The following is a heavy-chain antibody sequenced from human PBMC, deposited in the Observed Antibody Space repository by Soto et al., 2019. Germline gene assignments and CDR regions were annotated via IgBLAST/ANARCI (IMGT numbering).Heavy chain of an antibody. J-gene: IGHJ4*02. V-gene: IGHV3-30-3*01. D-gene: IGHD3-22*01. CDR2: ISYDGSNK. CDR1: GFTFSSYA. Sequence: GGSLRLSCAASGFTFSSYAMHWVRQAPGKGLEWVAVISYDGSNKYYADSVKGRFTISRDNSKNTLYLQMNSLRAEDTAVYYCARAVGSSGYLDWGQGTMVTVYS. CDR3: ARAVGSSGYLD.